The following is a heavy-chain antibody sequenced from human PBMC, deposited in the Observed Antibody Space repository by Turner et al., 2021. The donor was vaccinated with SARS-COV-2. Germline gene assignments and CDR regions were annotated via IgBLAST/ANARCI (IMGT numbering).Heavy chain of an antibody. J-gene: IGHJ6*02. CDR2: ISYDEINK. CDR3: AKSTNGGYYYGMDV. CDR1: GFTFSSYA. D-gene: IGHD3-10*01. Sequence: QVQLVEPGGGVVQPGRSLRLSCAASGFTFSSYAMHWVRQAPGKGLEWVAVISYDEINKYYADSVKGRFIISRDNSKNTLYLQMNSLRAEDTAVYYCAKSTNGGYYYGMDVWGQGTTVTVSS. V-gene: IGHV3-30*04.